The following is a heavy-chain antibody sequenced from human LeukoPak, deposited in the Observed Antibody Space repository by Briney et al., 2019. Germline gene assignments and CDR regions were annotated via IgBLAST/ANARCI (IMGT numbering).Heavy chain of an antibody. CDR3: ARHLAVPAALGWFDP. D-gene: IGHD2-2*01. CDR2: IYYSGST. V-gene: IGHV4-39*01. CDR1: GGSISSSSYY. J-gene: IGHJ5*02. Sequence: SETLSLTCTVSGGSISSSSYYWGWIRQPPGKGLEWIGSIYYSGSTYYNPSLKRRVTISVDTSKNQFSLKLSSVTAADTAVYYCARHLAVPAALGWFDPWGQGTLVTVSS.